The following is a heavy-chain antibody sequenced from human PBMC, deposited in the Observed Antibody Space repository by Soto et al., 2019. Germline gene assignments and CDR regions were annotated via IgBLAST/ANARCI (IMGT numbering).Heavy chain of an antibody. CDR1: GGTFSSYA. J-gene: IGHJ6*02. V-gene: IGHV1-69*13. CDR2: IIPIFGTA. Sequence: GASVKVSCKASGGTFSSYAISWVRQAPGQGLEWMGGIIPIFGTANYAQKFQGRVTITADESTSTAYMELSSLRSEDTAVYYCARGDVYGDYYYYYYGMDVWGQGTTVTVSS. CDR3: ARGDVYGDYYYYYYGMDV. D-gene: IGHD4-17*01.